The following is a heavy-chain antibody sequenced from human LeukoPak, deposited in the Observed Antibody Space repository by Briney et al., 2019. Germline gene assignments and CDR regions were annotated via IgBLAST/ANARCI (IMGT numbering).Heavy chain of an antibody. CDR3: ARDYRDGYNLVPRWFDP. V-gene: IGHV1-69*13. J-gene: IGHJ5*02. CDR2: IIPIFGTA. Sequence: GASVTVSCTASGGTFSSYAISWVRQAPGQGLEWMGGIIPIFGTANYAQKFQGRVTITADESTSTAYMELSSLRSEDTAVYYCARDYRDGYNLVPRWFDPWGQGTLVTVSS. D-gene: IGHD5-24*01. CDR1: GGTFSSYA.